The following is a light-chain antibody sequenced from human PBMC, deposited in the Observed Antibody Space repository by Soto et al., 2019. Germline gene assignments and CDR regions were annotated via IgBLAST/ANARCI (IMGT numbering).Light chain of an antibody. V-gene: IGLV2-14*01. CDR1: SSDVGGYNY. J-gene: IGLJ1*01. CDR3: SSYTGSRNVDV. CDR2: EVS. Sequence: QSALTQPASVSGSPGQSITISCTGTSSDVGGYNYVSWYQQHPGKAPKLIIYEVSNRPSGVSNRFSGSKSGNTASLTISGLQAEDEADYYCSSYTGSRNVDVFGTGTKVTVL.